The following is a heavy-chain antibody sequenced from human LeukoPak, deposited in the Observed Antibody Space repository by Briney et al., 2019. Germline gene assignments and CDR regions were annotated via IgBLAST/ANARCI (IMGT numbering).Heavy chain of an antibody. D-gene: IGHD6-13*01. CDR2: ISSSSSYI. Sequence: PGGSLRLSCAASGFTFSSYSMNWVRQAPGKGLEWVSSISSSSSYIYYADSVKGRFTISRDNAKNSLYLQMNSLRAEDTAVYYCARDRGIAAAGIGNWGLGTLVTVSS. J-gene: IGHJ4*02. V-gene: IGHV3-21*01. CDR3: ARDRGIAAAGIGN. CDR1: GFTFSSYS.